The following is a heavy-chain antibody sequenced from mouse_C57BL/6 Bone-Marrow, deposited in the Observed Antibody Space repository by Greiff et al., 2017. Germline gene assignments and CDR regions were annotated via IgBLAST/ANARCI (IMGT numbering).Heavy chain of an antibody. Sequence: VQLQQPGAELVKPGASVKMSCKASGYTFTSYWITWVKQRPGQGLEWIGDIYPGSGSTNYNEKFKSKATLTVDTSSSTAYMQLSSLTSEDSAVYYCVIYYDYGPYFDYWGQGTTLTVSS. V-gene: IGHV1-55*01. CDR3: VIYYDYGPYFDY. J-gene: IGHJ2*01. D-gene: IGHD2-4*01. CDR2: IYPGSGST. CDR1: GYTFTSYW.